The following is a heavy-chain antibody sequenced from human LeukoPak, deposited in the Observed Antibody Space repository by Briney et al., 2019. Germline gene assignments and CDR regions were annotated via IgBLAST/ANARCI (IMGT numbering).Heavy chain of an antibody. CDR2: IYYSGST. CDR1: GGSISSYY. Sequence: PSETLSLTCTVSGGSISSYYWSWIRQPPGKGLEWIGYIYYSGSTNYNPSLKSRVTISVDTSKNQFSLKLSSVTAADTAVYYCARRGSGGSPGSDDAFDIWGQGTMVTVSS. CDR3: ARRGSGGSPGSDDAFDI. D-gene: IGHD2-15*01. V-gene: IGHV4-59*08. J-gene: IGHJ3*02.